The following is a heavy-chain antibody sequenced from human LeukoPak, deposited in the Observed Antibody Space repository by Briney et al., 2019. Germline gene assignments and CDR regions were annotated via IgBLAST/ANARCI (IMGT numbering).Heavy chain of an antibody. J-gene: IGHJ4*02. D-gene: IGHD2-8*01. V-gene: IGHV3-74*01. CDR2: INGDATAT. CDR3: AKDKWWGASDH. CDR1: GFSFSAHW. Sequence: GGSLRLSCAASGFSFSAHWMHWVRQAPGKGLVWVAQINGDATATNYGGSVKGRFTISRDNAKNTVHLQMSTLTAEDTAVYYCAKDKWWGASDHWGQGSLVTVSS.